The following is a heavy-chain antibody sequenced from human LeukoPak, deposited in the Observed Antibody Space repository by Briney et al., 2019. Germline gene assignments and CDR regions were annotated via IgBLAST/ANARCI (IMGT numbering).Heavy chain of an antibody. Sequence: GASLQISCQGSGYSFTSYWIGWVRQVPGKGLEWMGIIYPGDSDTRYSPSFQGQVTISADKSISTAYLQWSSLKASDTAMYYCARLGSLTGYSDDYWGQGTLVTVSS. D-gene: IGHD3-9*01. CDR3: ARLGSLTGYSDDY. CDR2: IYPGDSDT. CDR1: GYSFTSYW. J-gene: IGHJ4*02. V-gene: IGHV5-51*01.